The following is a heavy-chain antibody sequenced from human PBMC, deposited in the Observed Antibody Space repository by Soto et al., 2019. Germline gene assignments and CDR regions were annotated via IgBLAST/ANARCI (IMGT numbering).Heavy chain of an antibody. CDR3: ARDYYKYYYSSGYCRSPAY. CDR2: ISYDGSDK. V-gene: IGHV3-30-3*01. D-gene: IGHD3-22*01. J-gene: IGHJ4*02. Sequence: PGGSLRLSCAASGFTFSSYAMHWVRQAPGKGLEWVALISYDGSDKDYADSVKGRFTISRDNSRNTLFLQMNSLRAEDTAVYYCARDYYKYYYSSGYCRSPAYWGQGTLVTVSS. CDR1: GFTFSSYA.